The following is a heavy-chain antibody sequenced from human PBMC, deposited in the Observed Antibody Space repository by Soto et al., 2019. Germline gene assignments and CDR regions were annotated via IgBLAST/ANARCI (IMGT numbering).Heavy chain of an antibody. J-gene: IGHJ5*02. CDR1: GYTFIDYY. CDR2: INPSSGGR. V-gene: IGHV1-2*02. Sequence: GASVKVSCKASGYTFIDYYIHWVRQAPGQGLEWMGWINPSSGGRDYAQKFQGRITMTRDTSISTAYMELSSLRSDDTAVYYCARARPINTPYSYFDPWGQGTLVTVSS. D-gene: IGHD5-18*01. CDR3: ARARPINTPYSYFDP.